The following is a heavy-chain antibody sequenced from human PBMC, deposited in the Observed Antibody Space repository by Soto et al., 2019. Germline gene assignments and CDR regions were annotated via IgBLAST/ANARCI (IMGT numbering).Heavy chain of an antibody. CDR2: VYHNGIM. Sequence: QVQLQESGPGLVKASETLSLSCSVSGYSISSGYYWGWVRQAPGKGLEWLGSVYHNGIMFHNPSFQSRVTISVDTSKNQFSLNLRSVTAADTAVYYCAALWFGELAFNYWGHGILVTVSS. V-gene: IGHV4-38-2*02. CDR1: GYSISSGYY. CDR3: AALWFGELAFNY. D-gene: IGHD3-10*01. J-gene: IGHJ4*01.